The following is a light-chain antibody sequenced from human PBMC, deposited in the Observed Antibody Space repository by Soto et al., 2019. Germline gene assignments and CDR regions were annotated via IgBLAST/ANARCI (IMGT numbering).Light chain of an antibody. Sequence: DIRLTQSPSSLSASLGDRVTITCRASQSISTFLSWYQHRRGEAPRLLIYDASSLQSGVSARFSGGGSGTEFTLTISSLQPEDLATYYCQQSHSAVWTFGQGTKVEI. CDR1: QSISTF. CDR3: QQSHSAVWT. J-gene: IGKJ1*01. V-gene: IGKV1-39*01. CDR2: DAS.